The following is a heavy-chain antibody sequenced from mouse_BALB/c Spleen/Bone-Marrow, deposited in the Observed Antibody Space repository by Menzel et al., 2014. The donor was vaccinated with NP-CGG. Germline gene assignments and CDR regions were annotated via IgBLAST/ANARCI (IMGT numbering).Heavy chain of an antibody. CDR1: GYSITSGYS. D-gene: IGHD1-1*02. CDR2: IHYNGNT. Sequence: EVKLVESGPDLVKPSLSLSLTCTVTGYSITSGYSWHWIRQFPGNKLEWLGYIHYNGNTDYNPSLRSRISITRDTSKNQFFLQLNSVTTEDTATYYCARFYGSYSYWGQGTTLTVSS. CDR3: ARFYGSYSY. J-gene: IGHJ2*01. V-gene: IGHV3-1*02.